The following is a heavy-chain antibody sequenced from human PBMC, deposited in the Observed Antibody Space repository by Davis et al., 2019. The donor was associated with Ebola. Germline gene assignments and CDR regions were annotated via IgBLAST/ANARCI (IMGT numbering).Heavy chain of an antibody. CDR2: ISGSGGST. CDR1: GFTFSSYS. Sequence: GESLKISCAASGFTFSSYSMNWVRQAPGKGLEWVSAISGSGGSTYYADSVKGRFTISRDNSKNTLYLQMNSLRAEDTAVYYCARDELGYCSGGSCHYYYYGMDVWGQGTTVTVSS. V-gene: IGHV3-23*01. D-gene: IGHD2-15*01. J-gene: IGHJ6*02. CDR3: ARDELGYCSGGSCHYYYYGMDV.